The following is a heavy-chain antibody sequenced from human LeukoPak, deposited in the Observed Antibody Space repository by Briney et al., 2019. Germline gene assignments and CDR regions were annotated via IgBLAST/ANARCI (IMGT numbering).Heavy chain of an antibody. CDR2: INQDGSEK. V-gene: IGHV3-7*03. Sequence: PGGSLRLSCAVSGFPFSTFWMSWVRQAPGKGLEWVANINQDGSEKYYVDSVKGRFTISRDNAKNSLYLQMNSLRAEDTAVYYCARDVPGDAVTTALSGPELFDYWGQGTLVTVSS. CDR3: ARDVPGDAVTTALSGPELFDY. D-gene: IGHD4-17*01. CDR1: GFPFSTFW. J-gene: IGHJ4*02.